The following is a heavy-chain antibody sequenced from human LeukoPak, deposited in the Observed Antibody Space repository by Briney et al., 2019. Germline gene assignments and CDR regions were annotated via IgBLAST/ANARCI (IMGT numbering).Heavy chain of an antibody. J-gene: IGHJ4*02. CDR3: ASSGSYYRDY. CDR1: GFTFSSYE. V-gene: IGHV3-48*03. Sequence: GGSLRLSCAASGFTFSSYEMNWVRQAPGKGLEWVSYISSSGSTIYYADSVKGRFTISRDNAKNSLYLQMNSLRAEDTAVYYCASSGSYYRDYWGQGTLVTVSS. CDR2: ISSSGSTI. D-gene: IGHD1-26*01.